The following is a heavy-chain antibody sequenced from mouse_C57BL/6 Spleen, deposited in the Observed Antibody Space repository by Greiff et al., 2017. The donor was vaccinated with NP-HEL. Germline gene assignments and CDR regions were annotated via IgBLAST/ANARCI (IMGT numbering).Heavy chain of an antibody. CDR2: IDPEDGDT. CDR1: GFNIKDYY. CDR3: TTDYGSSYDYY. Sequence: EVQLQQSGAELVRPGASVKLSCTASGFNIKDYYMHWVKQRPEQGLEWIGRIDPEDGDTEYAPKFQGKATMTADTTSNTAYLQLSSLTSEDTAVYYCTTDYGSSYDYYWGQGTTLTVSS. D-gene: IGHD1-1*01. V-gene: IGHV14-1*01. J-gene: IGHJ2*01.